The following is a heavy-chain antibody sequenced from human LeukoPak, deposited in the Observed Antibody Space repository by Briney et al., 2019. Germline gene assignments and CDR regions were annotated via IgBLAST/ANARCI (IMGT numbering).Heavy chain of an antibody. CDR1: GYSFTSYW. CDR2: IDPSDSYT. J-gene: IGHJ4*02. D-gene: IGHD2-15*01. Sequence: GESLQISCKGSGYSFTSYWISWVRQMPGKGLEWMGRIDPSDSYTNYSPSFQGHVTISADKSISTAYLQWSSLKASDTAMYYCARRHCSSGSCSYYFDYWGQGTLVTVSS. CDR3: ARRHCSSGSCSYYFDY. V-gene: IGHV5-10-1*01.